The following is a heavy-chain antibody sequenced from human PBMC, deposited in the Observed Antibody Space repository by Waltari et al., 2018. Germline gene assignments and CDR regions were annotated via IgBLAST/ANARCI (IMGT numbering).Heavy chain of an antibody. CDR2: INHSGST. CDR3: ATIHNWNEGYFDY. J-gene: IGHJ4*02. Sequence: QVQLQQWGAGLLKPSETLSLTCAVYGGSFSGYYWSWIRQPPGKGLEWIGEINHSGSTNYNPSLKSRVTISVDTSKNQFSLKLSSVTAADTAVYYCATIHNWNEGYFDYWGQGTLVTVSS. D-gene: IGHD1-1*01. CDR1: GGSFSGYY. V-gene: IGHV4-34*01.